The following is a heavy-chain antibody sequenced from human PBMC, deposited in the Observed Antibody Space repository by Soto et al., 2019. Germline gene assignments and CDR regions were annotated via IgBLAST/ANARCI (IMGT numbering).Heavy chain of an antibody. CDR3: AHRPQVWSGYPDHNWFEP. V-gene: IGHV2-5*01. D-gene: IGHD3-3*01. Sequence: SGPTLLNPTQTLTRTSTFSGFSLTTSGLGLGWFRQPPGKALEWLALIYWNDDKRYSPSLKSRLTITKDTSKNQVVLTMTNMDSVDTATYYCAHRPQVWSGYPDHNWFEPWGQGTRVTVSS. CDR1: GFSLTTSGLG. J-gene: IGHJ5*02. CDR2: IYWNDDK.